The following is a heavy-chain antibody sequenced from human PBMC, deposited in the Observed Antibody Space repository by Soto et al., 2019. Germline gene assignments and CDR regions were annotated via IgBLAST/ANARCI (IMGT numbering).Heavy chain of an antibody. J-gene: IGHJ5*02. D-gene: IGHD6-13*01. CDR1: GGSFSGYY. Sequence: LSLTCAVYGGSFSGYYWSWIRQPPGKGLEWIGEINHSGNTNYNPSLKSRVSLSVDTSKNHFSLKLNSVTAADTAVYYCARHLSSSWFSPWGQGTLVTVSS. CDR3: ARHLSSSWFSP. V-gene: IGHV4-34*01. CDR2: INHSGNT.